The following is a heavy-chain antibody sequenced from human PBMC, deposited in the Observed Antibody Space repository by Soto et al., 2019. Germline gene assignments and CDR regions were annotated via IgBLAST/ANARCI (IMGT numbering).Heavy chain of an antibody. V-gene: IGHV3-66*01. CDR1: GFTVSSNY. Sequence: GGSLRLSCAASGFTVSSNYMSWFRQAPGKGLEWVSVIYSGGSTYYADSVKGRFTISRDNSKNTLYLQMNSLRAEDTAVYYCARLPKHCSRPSCSECWGPRTLGTGSS. CDR2: IYSGGST. D-gene: IGHD2-2*01. J-gene: IGHJ4*02. CDR3: ARLPKHCSRPSCSEC.